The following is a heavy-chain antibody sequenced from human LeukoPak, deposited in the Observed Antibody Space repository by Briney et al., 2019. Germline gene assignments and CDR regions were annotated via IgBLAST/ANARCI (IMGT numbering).Heavy chain of an antibody. J-gene: IGHJ4*02. CDR1: GFPVSSNY. CDR3: ARVVTRGYSGYFDY. D-gene: IGHD5-12*01. Sequence: GGSLRLSCAVSGFPVSSNYMSWVRQAPGKGLQWVSLIYSDSNTYYADSVKGRFTISRDISKNTLYLQMNSLRAEDTAVYYCARVVTRGYSGYFDYWGQGTLVTVSS. V-gene: IGHV3-66*01. CDR2: IYSDSNT.